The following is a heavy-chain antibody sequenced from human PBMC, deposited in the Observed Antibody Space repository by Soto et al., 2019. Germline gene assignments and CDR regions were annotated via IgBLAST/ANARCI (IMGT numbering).Heavy chain of an antibody. CDR3: AMGGSDGCFDP. V-gene: IGHV5-51*01. CDR1: GYSYTSFW. Sequence: GESLKISCKGSGYSYTSFWIGWVRQMPGKVLELMGIIYPGDSYTRXXPSFQGQXXISAYKSISTXYLQWXILKASDTAMYYCAMGGSDGCFDPWRQGTLVTVSS. J-gene: IGHJ5*02. CDR2: IYPGDSYT. D-gene: IGHD1-26*01.